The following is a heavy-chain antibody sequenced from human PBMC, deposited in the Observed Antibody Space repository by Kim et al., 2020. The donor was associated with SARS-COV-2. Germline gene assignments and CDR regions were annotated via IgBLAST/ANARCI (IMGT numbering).Heavy chain of an antibody. J-gene: IGHJ4*02. CDR3: ARLGLYSSSWYYFDY. Sequence: PTLKSEVPISVDTSKNQFSRKMSSVTAADTAVYYCARLGLYSSSWYYFDYWGQGTLVTVSS. V-gene: IGHV4-39*01. D-gene: IGHD6-13*01.